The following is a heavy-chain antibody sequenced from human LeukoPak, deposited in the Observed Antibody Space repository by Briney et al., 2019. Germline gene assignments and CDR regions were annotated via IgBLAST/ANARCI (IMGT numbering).Heavy chain of an antibody. CDR1: GFTFSDYY. D-gene: IGHD3-22*01. J-gene: IGHJ4*02. V-gene: IGHV3-11*01. CDR2: ISSSGSTI. CDR3: AKNYYDNSAQGWASFDY. Sequence: GGSLRLSCAASGFTFSDYYMSWLRQAPGKALEWVSYISSSGSTIYYADSVKGRFTISRDNAKNSLYLQMNSLRAEDTAVYYCAKNYYDNSAQGWASFDYWGQGTLVTVSS.